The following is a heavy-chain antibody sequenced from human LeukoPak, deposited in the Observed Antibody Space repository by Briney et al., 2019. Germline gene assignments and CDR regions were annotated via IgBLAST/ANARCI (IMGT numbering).Heavy chain of an antibody. V-gene: IGHV3-30*02. D-gene: IGHD1-26*01. J-gene: IGHJ4*02. CDR1: GFTFSSYG. CDR2: IRYDGSNK. CDR3: AKDFGSYPIY. Sequence: GGSLRLSCAASGFTFSSYGMHWVRQAPGKGLEWVAFIRYDGSNKYYADSVKGRFTIFRDNSKNTLYLQMNSLRAEDTAVYYCAKDFGSYPIYWGQGTLVTVSS.